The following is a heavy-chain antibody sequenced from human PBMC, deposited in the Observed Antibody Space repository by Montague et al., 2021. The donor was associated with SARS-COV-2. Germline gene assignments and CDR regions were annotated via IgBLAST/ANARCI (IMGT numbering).Heavy chain of an antibody. D-gene: IGHD4-11*01. CDR2: IYFSGST. Sequence: SETLSLTCSVSGASISNYSWSWIRLSPGQGLEWIGYIYFSGSTNYNPSLTSRVTISVDTSKNQVSLKLTSVTAADTAVYYCARHLRVTTVTSHMYHYAMDVWGQGTTVTVSS. J-gene: IGHJ6*02. CDR1: GASISNYS. CDR3: ARHLRVTTVTSHMYHYAMDV. V-gene: IGHV4-59*08.